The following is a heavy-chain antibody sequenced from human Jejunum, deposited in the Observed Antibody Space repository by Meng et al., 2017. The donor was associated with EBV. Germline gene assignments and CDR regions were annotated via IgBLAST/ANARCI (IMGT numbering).Heavy chain of an antibody. Sequence: EVQLGESGGGLVQPGGSLRLSCAASGFTLSTYWMHWVRQTPGKGLEWVSRINNDGSTTQYADSVRGRFTISRDNAKSTLYLQMNSLTAEDTAVYYCARNYRDYWGQGTLVTVSS. CDR1: GFTLSTYW. V-gene: IGHV3-74*03. J-gene: IGHJ4*02. D-gene: IGHD4-11*01. CDR2: INNDGSTT. CDR3: ARNYRDY.